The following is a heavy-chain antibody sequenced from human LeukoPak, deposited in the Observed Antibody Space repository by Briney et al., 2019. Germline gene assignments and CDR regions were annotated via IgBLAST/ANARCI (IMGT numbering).Heavy chain of an antibody. CDR3: SNRGQQLYDY. V-gene: IGHV1-18*01. J-gene: IGHJ4*02. CDR2: INVYNGKT. D-gene: IGHD6-13*01. Sequence: ASVKVSCKISDHTFSSDGFTWVRQAPGKGLEWMGWINVYNGKTDYAHKFQGRVTMTTDTSTNTAYMELRSLRADDTAMYYCSNRGQQLYDYWGQGTLVTVSS. CDR1: DHTFSSDG.